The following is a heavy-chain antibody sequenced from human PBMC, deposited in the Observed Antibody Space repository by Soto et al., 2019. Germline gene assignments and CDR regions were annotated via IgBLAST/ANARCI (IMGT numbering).Heavy chain of an antibody. J-gene: IGHJ6*04. CDR1: GYTFTSYG. V-gene: IGHV1-18*01. Sequence: QVQLVQSGAEVKKPGASVKVSCKASGYTFTSYGISWVRQAPGQGLEWMGWISAYNGNTNYAQKLQGRVTMTTDTSTSPGYMELRSLRSDDTAVYYCASSYYGSGTPYYYGMDFWGEGTTVTVSS. CDR2: ISAYNGNT. D-gene: IGHD3-10*01. CDR3: ASSYYGSGTPYYYGMDF.